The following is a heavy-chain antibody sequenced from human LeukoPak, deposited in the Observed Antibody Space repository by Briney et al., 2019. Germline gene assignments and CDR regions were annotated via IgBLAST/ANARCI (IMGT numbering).Heavy chain of an antibody. Sequence: GGSLRLSCAASGFTFSSYAMSWVRQALGKGLEWVSVIRGSGGSTSYADSVKGRFTVSRDNSKNMLYLQMNSLRAEDTAVYYCAKDYDTLTGYYSLIDYWGQGTLVTVSS. V-gene: IGHV3-23*01. CDR3: AKDYDTLTGYYSLIDY. CDR1: GFTFSSYA. D-gene: IGHD3-9*01. CDR2: IRGSGGST. J-gene: IGHJ4*02.